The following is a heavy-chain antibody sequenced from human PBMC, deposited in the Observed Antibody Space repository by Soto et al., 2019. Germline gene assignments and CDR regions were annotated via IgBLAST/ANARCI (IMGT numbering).Heavy chain of an antibody. CDR1: GFTFSSYA. Sequence: GGSLRLSCAASGFTFSSYAMHWVRQAPGKGLEWVAVISYDGSNKYYADSVKGRFTISRDNSKNTLYLQMNSLRAEDTAVYYCARDGRGSSVVLMFWGQGTTVTVSS. V-gene: IGHV3-30-3*01. J-gene: IGHJ6*02. CDR2: ISYDGSNK. D-gene: IGHD6-25*01. CDR3: ARDGRGSSVVLMF.